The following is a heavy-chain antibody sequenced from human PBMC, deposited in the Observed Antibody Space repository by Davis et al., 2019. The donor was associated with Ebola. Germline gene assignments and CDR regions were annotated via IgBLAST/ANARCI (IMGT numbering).Heavy chain of an antibody. D-gene: IGHD5-18*01. CDR3: AKEQLWPYYYFDY. Sequence: GESLKISCAASGFTFSSYAMHWVRQAPGKGLEWVAVISYDGSNKYYADSVKGRFTISRDNSKNTLYLQMNSLRAEDTAVYYCAKEQLWPYYYFDYWGQGTLVTVSS. CDR1: GFTFSSYA. V-gene: IGHV3-30-3*01. CDR2: ISYDGSNK. J-gene: IGHJ4*02.